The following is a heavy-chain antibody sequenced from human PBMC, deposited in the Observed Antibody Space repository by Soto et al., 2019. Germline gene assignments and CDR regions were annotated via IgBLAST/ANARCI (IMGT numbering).Heavy chain of an antibody. Sequence: ASVKVSCKASGYTFTGYYMHLVRQAPGQGLEWMGWINPNSGGRNYAQKFQGRVTMTRDTSISTAYMELSRLRSDDTAVYYCARMYYYDSSGYGNWGQGTLVTVSS. CDR1: GYTFTGYY. J-gene: IGHJ1*01. V-gene: IGHV1-2*02. CDR3: ARMYYYDSSGYGN. CDR2: INPNSGGR. D-gene: IGHD3-22*01.